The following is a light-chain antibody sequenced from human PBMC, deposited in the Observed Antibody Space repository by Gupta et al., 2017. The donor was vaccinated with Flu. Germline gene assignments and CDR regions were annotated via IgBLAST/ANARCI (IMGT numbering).Light chain of an antibody. J-gene: IGKJ4*02. V-gene: IGKV1-5*03. CDR2: QAS. CDR1: QSINNW. CDR3: QHYASYPLT. Sequence: DIQMTQSPSPLSASVGDRVTITCRASQSINNWLDWYQQKPGKAPKFLIYQASTLESGVPSRFAGSGSGTEFTLTISSLQPDDFATYYCQHYASYPLTFGGGTKVEIK.